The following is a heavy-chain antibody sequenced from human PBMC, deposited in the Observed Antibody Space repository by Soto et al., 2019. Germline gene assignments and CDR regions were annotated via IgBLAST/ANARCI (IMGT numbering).Heavy chain of an antibody. CDR2: IIPIFGTA. CDR3: ASGARSGDYVLRAFDI. J-gene: IGHJ3*02. V-gene: IGHV1-69*01. D-gene: IGHD4-17*01. Sequence: QVQLVQSGAEVKKPGSSVKVSCKAFGGTFSSYAISWVRQAPGQGLEWMGGIIPIFGTANYAQKFQGRVTITADESTSTAYMELSSLRSEDTAVYYCASGARSGDYVLRAFDIWGQGTMVTVSS. CDR1: GGTFSSYA.